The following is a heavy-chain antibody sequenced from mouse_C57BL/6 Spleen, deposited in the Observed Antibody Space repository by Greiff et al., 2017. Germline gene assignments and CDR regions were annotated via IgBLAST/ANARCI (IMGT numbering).Heavy chain of an antibody. V-gene: IGHV1-62-2*01. CDR3: ARHADITTVVATFYAMDY. J-gene: IGHJ4*01. CDR2: FYPGSGSI. CDR1: GYTFTEYT. D-gene: IGHD1-1*01. Sequence: VKLVESGAELVKPGASVKLSCKASGYTFTEYTIHWVKQRSGQGLEWIGWFYPGSGSIKYNEKFKDKATLTADKSSSTVYMELSRLTSEDSAVYFCARHADITTVVATFYAMDYWGQGTSVTVSS.